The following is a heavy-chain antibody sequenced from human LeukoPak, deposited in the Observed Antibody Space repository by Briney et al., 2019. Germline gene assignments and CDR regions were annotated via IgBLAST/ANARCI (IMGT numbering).Heavy chain of an antibody. CDR3: ARDLVTVTKGFDI. V-gene: IGHV4-59*11. J-gene: IGHJ3*02. CDR2: ISYIGST. CDR1: DDSISSHY. Sequence: SETRSLTCAVSDDSISSHYWTWIRQPPGEGLEWIGYISYIGSTNYNPSLKSRVTISIDTSKNQFSLKLSSVTAADTAVYYCARDLVTVTKGFDIWGQGTMVSVSS. D-gene: IGHD4-17*01.